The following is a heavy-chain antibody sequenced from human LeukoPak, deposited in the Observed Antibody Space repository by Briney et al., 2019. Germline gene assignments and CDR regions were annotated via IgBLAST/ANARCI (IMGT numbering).Heavy chain of an antibody. Sequence: PGGSLRLSCAASGFAVSSNYMSWVRQAPGKGLEWVSVIYIGGSTYYADSVKGRFTISRDNSKNTLYLQMNSLRAEDTAVYYCARDRGTYYYDSSAPAVAFDIWGQGTVVTVSS. CDR3: ARDRGTYYYDSSAPAVAFDI. CDR1: GFAVSSNY. J-gene: IGHJ3*02. D-gene: IGHD3-22*01. V-gene: IGHV3-66*02. CDR2: IYIGGST.